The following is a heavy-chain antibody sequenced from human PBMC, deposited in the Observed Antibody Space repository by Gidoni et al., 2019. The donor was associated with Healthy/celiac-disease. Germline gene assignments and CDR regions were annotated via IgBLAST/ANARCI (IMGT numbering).Heavy chain of an antibody. Sequence: EVQLLESGGGLVQPGGSLRLPCAASGFTFNSYGMSWVRQAPGKGLEWVSAISGSGGSTYYADSVKGRFTISRDNSKNTLYLQMNSLRAEDTAVYYCAKDSLNPKDYGDYVAFDIWGQGTMVTVSS. D-gene: IGHD4-17*01. CDR3: AKDSLNPKDYGDYVAFDI. V-gene: IGHV3-23*01. J-gene: IGHJ3*02. CDR2: ISGSGGST. CDR1: GFTFNSYG.